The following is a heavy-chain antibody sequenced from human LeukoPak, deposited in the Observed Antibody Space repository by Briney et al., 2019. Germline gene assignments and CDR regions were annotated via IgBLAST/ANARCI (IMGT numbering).Heavy chain of an antibody. D-gene: IGHD6-13*01. CDR1: GFTFSTYS. Sequence: GGSLRLSCAASGFTFSTYSMNWVRQAPGKGLEWVSSISSGSSYIYYADSVKGRFTISRDNAKNSLYLQMNSLRAEDTALYYCAKDNHSSSGLDYWGQGTLVTVSS. J-gene: IGHJ4*02. CDR2: ISSGSSYI. CDR3: AKDNHSSSGLDY. V-gene: IGHV3-21*04.